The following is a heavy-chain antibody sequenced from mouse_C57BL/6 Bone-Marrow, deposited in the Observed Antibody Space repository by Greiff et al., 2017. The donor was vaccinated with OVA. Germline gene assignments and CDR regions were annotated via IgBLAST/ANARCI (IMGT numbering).Heavy chain of an antibody. D-gene: IGHD2-5*01. J-gene: IGHJ4*01. CDR3: TRRGYSNYPYYAMDY. CDR1: GYTFTSYW. V-gene: IGHV1-5*01. Sequence: EVKLVESGTVLARPGASVKMSCKTSGYTFTSYWMHWVKQRPGQGLEWIGAIYPGNSDTSYNQKFKGKAKLTAVTSASTAYMELSSLTNEDSAVYYCTRRGYSNYPYYAMDYWGQGTSVTVSS. CDR2: IYPGNSDT.